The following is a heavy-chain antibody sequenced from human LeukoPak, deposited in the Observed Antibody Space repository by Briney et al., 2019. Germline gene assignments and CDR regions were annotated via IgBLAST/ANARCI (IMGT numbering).Heavy chain of an antibody. Sequence: GGSLRLSCAASGFTFTNAWMSWVRQAPGKGLEWVANIKQDGSEKYYVDSVKGRFTISRDNAKNSLYLQMNSLRAEDTAVYYCAREGSSWIDYWGQGTLVTVSS. CDR2: IKQDGSEK. CDR3: AREGSSWIDY. V-gene: IGHV3-7*01. J-gene: IGHJ4*02. D-gene: IGHD6-13*01. CDR1: GFTFTNAW.